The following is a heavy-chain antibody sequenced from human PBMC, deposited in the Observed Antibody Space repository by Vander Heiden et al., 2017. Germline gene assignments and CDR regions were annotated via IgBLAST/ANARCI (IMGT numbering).Heavy chain of an antibody. CDR2: ISGSGGST. CDR1: GFTFRSYA. V-gene: IGHV3-23*01. Sequence: EVQLLESGGGLVQPGGSLRLSCAASGFTFRSYAMSWVRQAPGKGLEWVSAISGSGGSTYYADSVKGRFTISRDNSKNTLYLQMNSLRAEDTAVYYCAKDDSSGYYPYYFDYWGQGTLVTVSS. CDR3: AKDDSSGYYPYYFDY. D-gene: IGHD3-22*01. J-gene: IGHJ4*02.